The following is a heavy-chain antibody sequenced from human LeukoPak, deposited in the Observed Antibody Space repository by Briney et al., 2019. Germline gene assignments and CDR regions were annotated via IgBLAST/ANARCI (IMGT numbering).Heavy chain of an antibody. CDR2: ISNTERTI. Sequence: GGSLRLSCAASGFTFSSYEMNWVRQAPGKGLEWVSFISNTERTIYYADSVRGRFTISRDNAKNSLYLQMSSLRAEDTAVYYCARARQQMATSYFDYWGQGTLVTVSS. CDR1: GFTFSSYE. D-gene: IGHD5-12*01. V-gene: IGHV3-48*03. J-gene: IGHJ4*02. CDR3: ARARQQMATSYFDY.